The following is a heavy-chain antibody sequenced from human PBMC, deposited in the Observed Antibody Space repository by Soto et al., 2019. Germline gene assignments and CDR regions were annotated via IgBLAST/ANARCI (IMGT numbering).Heavy chain of an antibody. CDR1: GYPFSDNQ. Sequence: ASVKVSCKASGYPFSDNQIHWLRRAPGQGLEWMGRINPKSDDTNYAQKFQGRVTMTRDTSIDTASLELTGLTSDDTATSYCARKHSLDYLGWGLDPWSQGTLFTDSS. CDR2: INPKSDDT. V-gene: IGHV1-2*02. CDR3: ARKHSLDYLGWGLDP. D-gene: IGHD4-17*01. J-gene: IGHJ5*02.